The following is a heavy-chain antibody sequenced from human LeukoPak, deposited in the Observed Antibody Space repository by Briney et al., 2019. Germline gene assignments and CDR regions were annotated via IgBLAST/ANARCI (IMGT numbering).Heavy chain of an antibody. V-gene: IGHV3-23*01. CDR2: ISGSGGST. Sequence: GGSLRLSCAASGFTFSSYAMSWVRQAPWKGLEWVSGISGSGGSTYYADSVKGRFTISRDNSKNTLYLQMNSLRAEDTAVYYCANYDSSGYYLLDYWGQGTLVTVSS. D-gene: IGHD3-22*01. CDR3: ANYDSSGYYLLDY. CDR1: GFTFSSYA. J-gene: IGHJ4*02.